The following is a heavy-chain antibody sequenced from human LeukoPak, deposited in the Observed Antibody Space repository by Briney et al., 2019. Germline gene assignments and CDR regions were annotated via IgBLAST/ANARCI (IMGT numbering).Heavy chain of an antibody. CDR2: IIPILGIA. Sequence: GASVKVSCKASGGTFSSYAISWVRQAPGQGLEWMGRIIPILGIANYAQKFQGRVTITADKSTSTAYMELSSLRSEDTAVYYCARSYGSGLNGFDPWGQGTLVTVSS. D-gene: IGHD3-10*01. CDR1: GGTFSSYA. J-gene: IGHJ5*02. CDR3: ARSYGSGLNGFDP. V-gene: IGHV1-69*04.